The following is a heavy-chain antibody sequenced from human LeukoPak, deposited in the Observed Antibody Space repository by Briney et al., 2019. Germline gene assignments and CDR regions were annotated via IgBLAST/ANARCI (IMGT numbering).Heavy chain of an antibody. CDR2: INPNSGGT. J-gene: IGHJ4*02. CDR1: GYTFTGYY. V-gene: IGHV1-2*02. D-gene: IGHD5-12*01. CDR3: ARERRPYSGYDTFDY. Sequence: EASVKVFCKASGYTFTGYYMHWVRQAPGQGLEWMGWINPNSGGTNYAQKFQGRVTMTRDTSISTAYMELRRLRSDDTAVYYCARERRPYSGYDTFDYWGQGTLVTVSS.